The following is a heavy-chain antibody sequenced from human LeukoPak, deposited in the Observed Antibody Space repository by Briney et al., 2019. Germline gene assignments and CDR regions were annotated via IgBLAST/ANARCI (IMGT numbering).Heavy chain of an antibody. J-gene: IGHJ5*02. V-gene: IGHV4-59*08. Sequence: PSETLSLTCTVSGGSISSYYWSWIRQPPGKGLEWIGYIYYSGSTNYNPSLKSRVTISVDTSKNQFSLKLSSVTAADTAVYYCARHSGYSNGWYGHWGQGTLVTVSS. D-gene: IGHD6-19*01. CDR3: ARHSGYSNGWYGH. CDR2: IYYSGST. CDR1: GGSISSYY.